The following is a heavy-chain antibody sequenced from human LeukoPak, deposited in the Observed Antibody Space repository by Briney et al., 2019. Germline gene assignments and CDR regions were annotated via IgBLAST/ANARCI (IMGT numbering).Heavy chain of an antibody. CDR2: IFFSGST. CDR3: ARQIASSGYLPWAFDI. Sequence: PSETLSLTCTVSGGSITSGNYYWGWIRQPPGKGLEWFGDIFFSGSTYYSPSLKSRVTISVGTSTTQFSLKLTSVTAADTAVYYCARQIASSGYLPWAFDIWGQGTVVTVSS. D-gene: IGHD3-22*01. V-gene: IGHV4-39*01. CDR1: GGSITSGNYY. J-gene: IGHJ3*02.